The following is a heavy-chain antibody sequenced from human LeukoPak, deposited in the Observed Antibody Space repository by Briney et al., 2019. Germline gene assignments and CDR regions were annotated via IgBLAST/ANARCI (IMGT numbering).Heavy chain of an antibody. Sequence: PGGSLRLSCAASGFTFSSYSMTWVRQAPGKGLEWVSYISSSSSTIYYADSVKGRFTISRDNAKNSLYLQMNSLRDEDKAVYYCENVFWSGYYGSFDPWGKGTLVTVSS. CDR1: GFTFSSYS. V-gene: IGHV3-48*02. CDR3: ENVFWSGYYGSFDP. J-gene: IGHJ5*02. D-gene: IGHD3-3*01. CDR2: ISSSSSTI.